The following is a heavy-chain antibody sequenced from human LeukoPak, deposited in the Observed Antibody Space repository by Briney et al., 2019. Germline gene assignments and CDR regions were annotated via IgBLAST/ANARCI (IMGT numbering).Heavy chain of an antibody. CDR1: GFTFSSYR. CDR2: INHGGSTN. Sequence: GGPLRLSCAASGFTFSSYRMAGVGETPGKGVSWVANINHGGSTNYYVDAVKGRFTISSDNAKNSPYLQINSLRADATAVYYCATDPTGGDFDIWGQGSMVTVSS. CDR3: ATDPTGGDFDI. J-gene: IGHJ3*02. V-gene: IGHV3-7*05. D-gene: IGHD7-27*01.